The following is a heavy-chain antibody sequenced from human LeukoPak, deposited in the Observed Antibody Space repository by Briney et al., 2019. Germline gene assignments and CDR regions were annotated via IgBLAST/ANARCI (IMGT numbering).Heavy chain of an antibody. J-gene: IGHJ4*02. Sequence: KPSETLSLTCTVSGGSISSSNYYWGWIRQPPGKGLEWIGSIYYSGSTYYSPSLKSRVTISVDTSKNQFSLKLSSVTAADTAVYYCARVARCTSCFDVGYWGQGTLVTVSS. CDR1: GGSISSSNYY. D-gene: IGHD2-2*01. CDR2: IYYSGST. CDR3: ARVARCTSCFDVGY. V-gene: IGHV4-39*07.